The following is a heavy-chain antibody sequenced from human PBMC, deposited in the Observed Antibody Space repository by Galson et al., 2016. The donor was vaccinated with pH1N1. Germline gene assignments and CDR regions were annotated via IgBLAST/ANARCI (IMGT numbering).Heavy chain of an antibody. Sequence: SLRLSCAASGFTFSRYWMHWVRQAPGKGMEWVANIKEDGSAIYYVDSVKGRFTISRDNARDSLYLQMNNLRAKDRAVYYCARFTGGAWGQGTLVTVSS. CDR2: IKEDGSAI. D-gene: IGHD2-8*02. CDR1: GFTFSRYW. V-gene: IGHV3-7*01. J-gene: IGHJ4*02. CDR3: ARFTGGA.